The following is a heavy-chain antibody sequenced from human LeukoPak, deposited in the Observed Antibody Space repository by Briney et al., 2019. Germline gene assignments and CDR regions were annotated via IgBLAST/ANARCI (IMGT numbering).Heavy chain of an antibody. CDR2: IYYSRST. CDR1: GVSISSGGYY. CDR3: ARLNCSGGSCYYVGSWFDP. D-gene: IGHD2-15*01. J-gene: IGHJ5*02. V-gene: IGHV4-31*03. Sequence: PSQTLSLTCTVSGVSISSGGYYWSWIRQHPGKGLEWIGYIYYSRSTYYNPSLKSRVTISVDTSKNQFSLKLRSVTAADTAVYCCARLNCSGGSCYYVGSWFDPWGQGPLVPVSS.